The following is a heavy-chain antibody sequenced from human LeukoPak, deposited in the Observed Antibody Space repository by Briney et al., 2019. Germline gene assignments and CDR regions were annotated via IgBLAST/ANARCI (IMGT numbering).Heavy chain of an antibody. CDR2: IYSGGST. V-gene: IGHV3-66*01. D-gene: IGHD6-13*01. CDR3: ASRSDTGTRDY. Sequence: GGSLRLSCAASGFTVSTNYMSWVRQAPGKGLEWVSVIYSGGSTYYADSVKGRFTISRDNSKNTLYLQMNSLRAEDTAVYYCASRSDTGTRDYWGQGTLVTVSS. CDR1: GFTVSTNY. J-gene: IGHJ4*02.